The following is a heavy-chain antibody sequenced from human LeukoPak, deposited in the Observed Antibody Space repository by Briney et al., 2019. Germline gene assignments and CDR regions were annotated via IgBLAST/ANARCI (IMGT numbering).Heavy chain of an antibody. CDR3: ATDLSYTSSWSDY. V-gene: IGHV3-21*01. J-gene: IGHJ4*02. CDR1: GFPFTSYS. Sequence: GGSLRLSCAASGFPFTSYSINWVRQVPGKGLEWVSSISTSSSFIYYADSVKGRFTISRDNAKNSLYRQMNSLRAEDTPVYYCATDLSYTSSWSDYWGQGTLVTVSS. D-gene: IGHD6-13*01. CDR2: ISTSSSFI.